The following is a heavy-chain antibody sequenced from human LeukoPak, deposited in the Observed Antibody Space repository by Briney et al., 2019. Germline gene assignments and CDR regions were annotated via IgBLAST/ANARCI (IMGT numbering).Heavy chain of an antibody. D-gene: IGHD3-10*01. Sequence: PSETLSLTCAVYGGSFSGYYWSWIRQPPGKGLEWIGEINRSGSTNYNPSLKSRVTISVDTSKNQFSLKLSSVTAADTAVYYCASGRTRNYYGSGSSFDYWGQGTLVTVSS. J-gene: IGHJ4*02. CDR3: ASGRTRNYYGSGSSFDY. CDR2: INRSGST. CDR1: GGSFSGYY. V-gene: IGHV4-34*01.